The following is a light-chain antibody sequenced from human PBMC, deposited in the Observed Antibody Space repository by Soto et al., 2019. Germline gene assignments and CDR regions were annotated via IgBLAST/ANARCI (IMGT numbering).Light chain of an antibody. CDR1: QSVSSY. J-gene: IGKJ1*01. CDR2: DAS. CDR3: QQRRHWPVT. Sequence: EIVLTQSPAILSMSPGERATLSCRASQSVSSYFAWYQQKPGQAPRLLIYDASNRATGVPARFSGSGSGTDFTLTISSLEPEDFAVYYCQQRRHWPVTFGQGTKVEIK. V-gene: IGKV3-11*01.